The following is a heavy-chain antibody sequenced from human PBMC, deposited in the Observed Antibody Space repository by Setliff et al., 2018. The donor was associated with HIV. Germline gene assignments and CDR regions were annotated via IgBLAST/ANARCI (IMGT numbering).Heavy chain of an antibody. D-gene: IGHD4-17*01. V-gene: IGHV1-69*06. Sequence: VASVKVSCKASGGAFTSYAFSWVRQAPGQGLEWMGRIIPVYHTTDYAPQFQGRVTITADKSTSTVYMDLSNLRSDDTATYYCAPDFGDNWFDPWGQGTLGTV. J-gene: IGHJ5*02. CDR1: GGAFTSYA. CDR3: APDFGDNWFDP. CDR2: IIPVYHTT.